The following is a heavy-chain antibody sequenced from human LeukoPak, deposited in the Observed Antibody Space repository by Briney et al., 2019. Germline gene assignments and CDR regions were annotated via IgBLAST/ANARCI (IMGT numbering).Heavy chain of an antibody. Sequence: QPGGSLRLSCAASGFTFSSYAMSWVRQAPGKGLEWVSAISGSGGSTYYADSVKGRFTISRDNAKNSLYLQMNSLRTEDTAVYYCASTAELSYYDFWSGSVPLDYWGQGTLVTVSS. CDR1: GFTFSSYA. D-gene: IGHD3-3*01. V-gene: IGHV3-23*01. J-gene: IGHJ4*02. CDR2: ISGSGGST. CDR3: ASTAELSYYDFWSGSVPLDY.